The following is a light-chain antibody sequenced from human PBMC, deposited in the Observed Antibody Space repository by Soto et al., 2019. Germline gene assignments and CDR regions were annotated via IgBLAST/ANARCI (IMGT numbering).Light chain of an antibody. V-gene: IGLV2-14*01. CDR3: YSHVDSTTWV. CDR2: DVT. J-gene: IGLJ3*02. Sequence: QSALTQPASVSGSPGQSITISCTGTSTDVGANNYVSWYQQHPGRAPKVMIYDVTNRPSGVSNRFSGSKSGNTASLTISGLQAEDAADYYCYSHVDSTTWVFGGGTKLTVL. CDR1: STDVGANNY.